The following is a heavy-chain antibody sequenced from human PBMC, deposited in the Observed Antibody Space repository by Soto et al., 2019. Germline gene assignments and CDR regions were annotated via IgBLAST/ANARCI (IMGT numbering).Heavy chain of an antibody. D-gene: IGHD2-2*01. Sequence: SETLSLTCTVSCGSISSGDYYWSWIRQPPGKGLEWIGYIYYSGSTYYNPSLKSRVTISVDTSKDQFSLKLSSVTAADTAVYYCARGRYCSSTSCFFDYWGQGTLVTVSS. CDR1: CGSISSGDYY. CDR3: ARGRYCSSTSCFFDY. CDR2: IYYSGST. V-gene: IGHV4-30-4*01. J-gene: IGHJ4*02.